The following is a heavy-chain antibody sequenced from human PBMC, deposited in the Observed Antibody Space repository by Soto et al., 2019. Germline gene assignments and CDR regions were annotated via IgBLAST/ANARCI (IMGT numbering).Heavy chain of an antibody. V-gene: IGHV1-69*04. Sequence: ASVKVSCTASGGTFSSYTISWVRQAPGQGLEWMGRIIPILGIANYAQKFQGRVTITADKSTSTAYMELSSLRSEDTAVYYCAREVDCSGGSCRRNFDYWGRGTLVTVS. CDR1: GGTFSSYT. CDR3: AREVDCSGGSCRRNFDY. J-gene: IGHJ4*01. D-gene: IGHD2-15*01. CDR2: IIPILGIA.